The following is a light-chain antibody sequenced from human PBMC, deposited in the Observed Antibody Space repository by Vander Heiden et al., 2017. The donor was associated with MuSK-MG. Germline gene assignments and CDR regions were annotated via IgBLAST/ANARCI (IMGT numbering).Light chain of an antibody. CDR2: KAS. V-gene: IGKV1-5*03. CDR3: QLYNSYFMYT. CDR1: QSISSW. J-gene: IGKJ2*01. Sequence: DIQMTQSPSTLSASVGDRVTITCRASQSISSWLAWYQQKPGKAPKLLIYKASSLESGVPSRFSGSGSGTEFTLTISSRQPDDFATYYCQLYNSYFMYTFGQGTKLXIK.